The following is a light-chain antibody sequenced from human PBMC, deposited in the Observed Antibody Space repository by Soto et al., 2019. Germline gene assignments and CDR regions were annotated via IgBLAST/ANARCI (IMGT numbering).Light chain of an antibody. CDR2: DAS. CDR3: QQRSNWPLT. CDR1: QSVSSY. V-gene: IGKV3-11*01. Sequence: PGEGATLSCRASQSVSSYLAWYQQKPGQAPRLLIYDASNRATGILARFSGSGSGTDFTLTISSLEPEDFAVYYCQQRSNWPLTFGGGTKVDI. J-gene: IGKJ4*01.